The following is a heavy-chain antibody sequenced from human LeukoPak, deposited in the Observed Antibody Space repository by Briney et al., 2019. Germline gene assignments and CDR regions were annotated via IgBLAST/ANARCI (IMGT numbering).Heavy chain of an antibody. V-gene: IGHV1-69*04. J-gene: IGHJ5*02. CDR1: GGTFSSYA. CDR2: IIPILGIA. D-gene: IGHD3-16*01. CDR3: ARGNLGNWFDP. Sequence: ASVKVSCKASGGTFSSYAISWVRQAPGQGLEWMGRIIPILGIANYAQKFQGRVTITADKSTSTAYMELSSLRSEDTAVYYCARGNLGNWFDPWGQGTLVTVSS.